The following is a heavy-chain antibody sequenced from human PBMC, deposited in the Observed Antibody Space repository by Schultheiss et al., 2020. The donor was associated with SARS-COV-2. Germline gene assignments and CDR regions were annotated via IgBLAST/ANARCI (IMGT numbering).Heavy chain of an antibody. CDR2: ISGSGGST. Sequence: GESLKISCAASGFTFSSYAMSWVRQAPGKGLEWVSAISGSGGSTYYADSVKGRFTISRDNAKNSLYLQMNSLRSEDTAVYYCATDLWFGELKTFRNYGMDVWGQGTTVTVSS. J-gene: IGHJ6*02. CDR3: ATDLWFGELKTFRNYGMDV. CDR1: GFTFSSYA. V-gene: IGHV3-23*01. D-gene: IGHD3-10*01.